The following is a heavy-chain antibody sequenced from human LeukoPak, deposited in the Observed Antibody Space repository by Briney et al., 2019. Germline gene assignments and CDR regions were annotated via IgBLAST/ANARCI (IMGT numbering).Heavy chain of an antibody. CDR1: GFTFSSYG. Sequence: GGSLILSCAASGFTFSSYGMHWVRQAPGKGLEWVAVIWYDGSNKYYADSVKGRFTISRDNSKNTLYLQMISLRTEDTALYYCARDLHYYVAMDVWGQGTTVTVSS. V-gene: IGHV3-33*01. D-gene: IGHD3-10*02. CDR3: ARDLHYYVAMDV. J-gene: IGHJ6*02. CDR2: IWYDGSNK.